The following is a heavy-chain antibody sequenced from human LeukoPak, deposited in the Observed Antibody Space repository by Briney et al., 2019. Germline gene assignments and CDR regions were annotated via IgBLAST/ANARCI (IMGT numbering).Heavy chain of an antibody. V-gene: IGHV4-39*01. CDR3: ARIAYDFWSGFLAPVGPFDP. D-gene: IGHD3-3*01. CDR1: GDSISRNNIF. CDR2: IYYSGST. Sequence: SETLSLTCSVSGDSISRNNIFWAWIRQPPGKGLEWIGSIYYSGSTYYNPSLKSRVTISVDTSKNQFSLKLSSVTAADTAVYYCARIAYDFWSGFLAPVGPFDPWGQGTLVTVSS. J-gene: IGHJ5*02.